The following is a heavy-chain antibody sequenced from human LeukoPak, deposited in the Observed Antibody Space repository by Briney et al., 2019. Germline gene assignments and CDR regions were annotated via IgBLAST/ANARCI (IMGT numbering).Heavy chain of an antibody. D-gene: IGHD3-9*01. CDR1: GGSISSGGYY. V-gene: IGHV4-31*03. J-gene: IGHJ4*02. Sequence: SSETLSLTCTVSGGSISSGGYYWSWIRQHPGKGLEWIGYIYYSGSTYYNPSLKSRVTISVDTSKNQFSLKLSSVTAADTAVYYCASSKRGYFDYWGQGTLVTVSS. CDR2: IYYSGST. CDR3: ASSKRGYFDY.